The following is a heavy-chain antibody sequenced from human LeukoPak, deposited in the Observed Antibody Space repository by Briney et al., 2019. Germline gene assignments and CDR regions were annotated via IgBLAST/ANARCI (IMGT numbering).Heavy chain of an antibody. Sequence: TSQTLSLTCTVSGGSISSGSYYWSWIRQPAGKGLEWIGRIYTSGSTNYNPSLKSRVTISVDTSKNQFSLKLSSVTAADTAVYYCARDNSVGGIAWWFDPWGQGTLVTVSS. J-gene: IGHJ5*02. CDR3: ARDNSVGGIAWWFDP. V-gene: IGHV4-61*02. D-gene: IGHD1-26*01. CDR2: IYTSGST. CDR1: GGSISSGSYY.